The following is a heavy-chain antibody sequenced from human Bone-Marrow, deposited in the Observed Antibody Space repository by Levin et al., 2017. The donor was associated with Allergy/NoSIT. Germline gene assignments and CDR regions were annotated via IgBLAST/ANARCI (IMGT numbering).Heavy chain of an antibody. D-gene: IGHD2-2*01. J-gene: IGHJ4*02. CDR3: AVNYCSSTSCYWNYFDY. CDR1: GFTFSSYA. Sequence: GGSLRLSCAASGFTFSSYAMSWVRQAPGKGLEWVSAISGSGGSTYYADSVKGRFTISRDNSKNTLYLQMNSLRAEDTAVYYCAVNYCSSTSCYWNYFDYWGQGTLVTVSS. CDR2: ISGSGGST. V-gene: IGHV3-23*01.